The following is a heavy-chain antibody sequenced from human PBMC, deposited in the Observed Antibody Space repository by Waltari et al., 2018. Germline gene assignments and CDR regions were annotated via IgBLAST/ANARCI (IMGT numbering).Heavy chain of an antibody. J-gene: IGHJ1*01. V-gene: IGHV4-39*01. CDR3: GRIAFGDEGGYFQY. CDR1: GGSISTNYN. CDR2: MQYRGST. Sequence: QLQLQESGPGLVKPSETLSLTCPVSGGSISTNYNWGWIRQPPGQGLEWMGNMQYRGSTFYNPSLESRVTISLDTWKNQFSLRLSSVGAADTAVYFCGRIAFGDEGGYFQYWGQGTLVTVSS. D-gene: IGHD4-17*01.